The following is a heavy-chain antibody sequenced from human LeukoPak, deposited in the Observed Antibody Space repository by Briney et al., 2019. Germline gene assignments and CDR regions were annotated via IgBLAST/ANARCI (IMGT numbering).Heavy chain of an antibody. D-gene: IGHD5-24*01. CDR3: AKVQEMGTILPPFHY. CDR2: ISGSGGVT. CDR1: GFTFNNYA. V-gene: IGHV3-23*01. Sequence: GGSLRLSCEASGFTFNNYAMSWVRKAPGKAVEWVSAISGSGGVTYYADSVKGRFTISRDNSKNTLDLQGNSLRAADTAVYYCAKVQEMGTILPPFHYWGQGTLVTVSS. J-gene: IGHJ4*02.